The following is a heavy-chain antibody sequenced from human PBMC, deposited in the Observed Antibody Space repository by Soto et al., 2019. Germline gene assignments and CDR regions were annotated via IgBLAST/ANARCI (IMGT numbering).Heavy chain of an antibody. V-gene: IGHV1-18*01. CDR3: ARLPSAYDYSWFDP. CDR1: GYTFTSYG. CDR2: VSPYNGNT. Sequence: QVQLVQSGAEVKKPGASVKVSCRTSGYTFTSYGISWVRQAPGQGLEWMGWVSPYNGNTNYAQKFQGRVTMATDTSTTTAYMELRSLRSDDTAVYYCARLPSAYDYSWFDPWGQGTLVTVSS. D-gene: IGHD5-12*01. J-gene: IGHJ5*02.